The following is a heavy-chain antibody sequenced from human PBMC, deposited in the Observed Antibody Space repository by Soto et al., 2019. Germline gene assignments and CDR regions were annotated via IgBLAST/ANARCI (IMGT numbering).Heavy chain of an antibody. CDR1: GFTFSSYS. Sequence: EVQLVESGGGLVKPGGSLRLSCAASGFTFSSYSMNWVRQAPGKGLEWVSSISSSSSYIYYADSVKGRFTISRDNAKNSLYLQMNSLRAEDTAVYYCAREGSGSYGFDYWGQETLVTVSS. CDR3: AREGSGSYGFDY. V-gene: IGHV3-21*01. J-gene: IGHJ4*02. D-gene: IGHD1-26*01. CDR2: ISSSSSYI.